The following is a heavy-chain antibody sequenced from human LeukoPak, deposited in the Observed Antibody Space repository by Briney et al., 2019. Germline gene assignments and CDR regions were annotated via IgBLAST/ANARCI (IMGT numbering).Heavy chain of an antibody. D-gene: IGHD2-2*02. Sequence: GGSLRLSCAASGFTFSTHAMQWVRQAPGKGLEWVAVISYDGSNEYYADSVKGRFTISRDNSKNTLYLQMNSLRAEDTAVYYCARAGYCSSTSCSTGGILDYWGQGTLVTVSS. J-gene: IGHJ4*02. CDR1: GFTFSTHA. CDR3: ARAGYCSSTSCSTGGILDY. V-gene: IGHV3-30-3*01. CDR2: ISYDGSNE.